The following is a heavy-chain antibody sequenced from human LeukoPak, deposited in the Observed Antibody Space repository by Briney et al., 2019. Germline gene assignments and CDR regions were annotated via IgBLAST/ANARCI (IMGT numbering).Heavy chain of an antibody. V-gene: IGHV4-59*01. Sequence: PSETLSLTCTVSGGSISSYYWSWIRQPPGKGLEWIGYIYYSGSTNYNPSLKSRVTISVDTSKNQFSLKLSSVTAADTAVYYCARGRDHEYYDFWSGTGEPQSYYMDVWGKGTTVTVSS. CDR1: GGSISSYY. CDR3: ARGRDHEYYDFWSGTGEPQSYYMDV. D-gene: IGHD3-3*01. J-gene: IGHJ6*03. CDR2: IYYSGST.